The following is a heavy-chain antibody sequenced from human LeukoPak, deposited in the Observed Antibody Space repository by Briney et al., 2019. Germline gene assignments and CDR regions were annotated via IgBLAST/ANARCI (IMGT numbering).Heavy chain of an antibody. D-gene: IGHD3-3*01. J-gene: IGHJ4*02. CDR1: GYSLTDLY. CDR3: ATRSGDFWSGYEN. Sequence: ASVKVSCKVSGYSLTDLYMQWVRQAPGKGLECMGGFDPEQAKTIYAQKFQGRVTMTEDTSTDTAYLELSSLRSEDTAVYYCATRSGDFWSGYENWGQGTLVTVSS. CDR2: FDPEQAKT. V-gene: IGHV1-24*01.